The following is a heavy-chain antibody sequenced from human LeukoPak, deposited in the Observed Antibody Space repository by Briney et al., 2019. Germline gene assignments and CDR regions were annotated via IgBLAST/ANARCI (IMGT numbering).Heavy chain of an antibody. V-gene: IGHV5-10-1*01. J-gene: IGHJ4*02. CDR2: IDPSDSYT. CDR1: GYSFTNYW. CDR3: ARHIYCSGGSCYYYFADY. Sequence: GESLKISCKGSGYSFTNYWISRVRRMPGKGLEWMGRIDPSDSYTNYSPSFQGHVTISADKSISTSYLQWSSLKASDTAIYYCARHIYCSGGSCYYYFADYWGQGTLVTVSS. D-gene: IGHD2-15*01.